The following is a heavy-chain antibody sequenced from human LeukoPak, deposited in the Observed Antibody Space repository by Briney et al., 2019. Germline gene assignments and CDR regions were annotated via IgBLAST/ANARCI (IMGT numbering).Heavy chain of an antibody. CDR1: GFTFSSHA. CDR2: IYESGQTT. Sequence: GGSLRLSCVGSGFTFSSHAMSWVRQAPEKGLEWVSGIYESGQTTHYADSVKGRFSISRGNSKNTLYLQMDSLRGEDTAIYYCAKDYRIGYSDHFDYWGQGALVTVSS. D-gene: IGHD2-21*01. CDR3: AKDYRIGYSDHFDY. V-gene: IGHV3-23*01. J-gene: IGHJ4*02.